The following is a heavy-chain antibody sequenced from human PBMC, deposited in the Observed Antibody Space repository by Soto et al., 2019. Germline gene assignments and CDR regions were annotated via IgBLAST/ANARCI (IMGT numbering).Heavy chain of an antibody. Sequence: QAQLVQSGAEVKKPGSSVKVSCKASGGTFSRYTFTWVRQAPGQGLEWMGRIIPIVDIPNYAQNFQGRVTITADKSTSTAYMELSSLTSDDTAVYYCASHFTGVRVLGTSPPGGDNYGWDVWGQGTTVSVS. CDR3: ASHFTGVRVLGTSPPGGDNYGWDV. CDR1: GGTFSRYT. CDR2: IIPIVDIP. J-gene: IGHJ6*02. V-gene: IGHV1-69*02. D-gene: IGHD3-16*01.